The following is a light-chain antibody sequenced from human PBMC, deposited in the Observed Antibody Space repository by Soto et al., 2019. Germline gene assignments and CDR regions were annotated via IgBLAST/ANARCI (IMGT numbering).Light chain of an antibody. CDR1: SSDVGGYNY. J-gene: IGLJ2*01. CDR3: SLYTTSSTHQVV. V-gene: IGLV2-14*01. CDR2: DVS. Sequence: QSALTQPASVSGSPGQSITISCTGTSSDVGGYNYVSWYQQHPGKAPKLMIYDVSNRPSGVCNRFSGSKSGNTASLTISGLHAEYEADYFFSLYTTSSTHQVVFGGGTKLTVL.